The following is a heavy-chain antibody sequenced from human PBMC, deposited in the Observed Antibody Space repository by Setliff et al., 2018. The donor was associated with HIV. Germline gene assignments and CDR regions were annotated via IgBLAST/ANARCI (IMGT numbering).Heavy chain of an antibody. CDR3: AIHIPSYSSSWYYFDY. Sequence: SETLSLTCTVSGDSISSSYYYWGWIRQPPGKGLEWIGNIYYTGSTYYTPSLNSRVTISVDTSKNQFSLKLYSVTAADTAVYYCAIHIPSYSSSWYYFDYWGQRALVTFSS. V-gene: IGHV4-39*01. D-gene: IGHD6-13*01. CDR1: GDSISSSYYY. J-gene: IGHJ4*02. CDR2: IYYTGST.